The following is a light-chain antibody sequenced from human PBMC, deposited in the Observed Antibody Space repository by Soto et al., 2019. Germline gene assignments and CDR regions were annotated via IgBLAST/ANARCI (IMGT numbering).Light chain of an antibody. J-gene: IGKJ1*01. CDR2: DAS. CDR3: QRYNSHSKT. CDR1: QSISSY. V-gene: IGKV1-5*01. Sequence: DIQLTQSPSFLSASVGDRVTITCRASQSISSYLNWYQQKPGKAPILLIFDASSLASGVPSRFSGSGSGTEFTLTISSLQPDDFATFYCQRYNSHSKTFGQGTKVDIK.